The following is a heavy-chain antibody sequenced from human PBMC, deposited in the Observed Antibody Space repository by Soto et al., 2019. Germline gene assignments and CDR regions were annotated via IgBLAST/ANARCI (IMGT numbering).Heavy chain of an antibody. J-gene: IGHJ4*02. CDR1: GFTFSSYA. CDR2: ISYDGSNK. D-gene: IGHD3-3*01. Sequence: PGGSLRLSCAASGFTFSSYAMHWVRQAPGKGLEWVAVISYDGSNKYYADSVKGRFTISRDNSKNTLYLQMNSLRAEDTAVYYCAKPSPIFGVVIISEFDYWGQGTLVTVSS. CDR3: AKPSPIFGVVIISEFDY. V-gene: IGHV3-30-3*02.